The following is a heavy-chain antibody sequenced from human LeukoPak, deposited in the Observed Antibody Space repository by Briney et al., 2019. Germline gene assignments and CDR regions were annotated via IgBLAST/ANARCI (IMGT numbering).Heavy chain of an antibody. Sequence: PSETLSLTCAVSGGSISSGGYSWSWIRQPPGKGLEWIGYIYHSGSTYYNPSLKSRVTISVDRSKNQFSLKLSSVTAADTAVYYCARVAATWIQLWSGVSWFDPWGQGTLVTVSS. J-gene: IGHJ5*02. CDR1: GGSISSGGYS. V-gene: IGHV4-30-2*01. D-gene: IGHD5-18*01. CDR3: ARVAATWIQLWSGVSWFDP. CDR2: IYHSGST.